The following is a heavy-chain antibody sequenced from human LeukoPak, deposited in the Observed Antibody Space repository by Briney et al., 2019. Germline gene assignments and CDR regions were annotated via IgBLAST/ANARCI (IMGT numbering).Heavy chain of an antibody. D-gene: IGHD6-13*01. CDR1: GGSISSSIYY. CDR2: IYYSGST. Sequence: SETLSLTCTVSGGSISSSIYYWGWVRQPPGKWLAWIGSIYYSGSTYYNPSLKSRVTISVDTSKNQFSLKLSSVTAADTAVYYCAGSSSSWYQVYWGQGTLVTVSS. CDR3: AGSSSSWYQVY. V-gene: IGHV4-39*01. J-gene: IGHJ4*02.